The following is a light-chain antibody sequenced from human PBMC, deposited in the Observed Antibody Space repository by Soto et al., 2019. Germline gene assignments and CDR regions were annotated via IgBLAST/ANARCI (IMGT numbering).Light chain of an antibody. J-gene: IGKJ1*01. CDR2: GVS. CDR1: QPIYSEY. CDR3: QHYNNWHTWT. V-gene: IGKV3-20*01. Sequence: EILLTQSPGTLSLSSGERATLSCRGSQPIYSEYFAWYVQKPGQAPRLLIYGVSRRAPGIPDRFSGSGTATDFTLPISSLQPQDFAVYYCQHYNNWHTWTFGHGTKVDIK.